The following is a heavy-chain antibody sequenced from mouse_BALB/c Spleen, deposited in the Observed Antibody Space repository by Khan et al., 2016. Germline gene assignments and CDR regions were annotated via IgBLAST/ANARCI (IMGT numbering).Heavy chain of an antibody. CDR1: GFTFSDYY. CDR2: ISDGGSYT. V-gene: IGHV5-4*02. Sequence: EVELVESGGGLVKPGGSLKLSCAASGFTFSDYYMYWVRQTPEKRLEWVATISDGGSYTYYPDSVKGRFIIFRDNVKNNLYLQMSSLKSDDTSVYYCARGGYDGYFDYWGQGTTLTVSS. CDR3: ARGGYDGYFDY. J-gene: IGHJ2*01. D-gene: IGHD2-14*01.